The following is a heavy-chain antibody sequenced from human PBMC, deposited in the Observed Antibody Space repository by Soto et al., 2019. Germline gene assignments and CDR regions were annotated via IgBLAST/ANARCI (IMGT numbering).Heavy chain of an antibody. D-gene: IGHD2-2*02. Sequence: ASVKVSCKVSGYTPTELSMHWVRQAPGKGLEWMGGFDPEDGETIYAQKFQGRVTMTEDTSTDTAYMELRSLRSEDTAVYYCARDLIVVVPAAIWDWFDPWGQGTLVTVSS. V-gene: IGHV1-24*01. CDR3: ARDLIVVVPAAIWDWFDP. CDR1: GYTPTELS. J-gene: IGHJ5*02. CDR2: FDPEDGET.